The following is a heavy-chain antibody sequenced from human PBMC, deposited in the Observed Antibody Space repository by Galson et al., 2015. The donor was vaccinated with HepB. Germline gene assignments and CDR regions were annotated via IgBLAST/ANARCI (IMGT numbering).Heavy chain of an antibody. CDR1: GFSFSDHY. V-gene: IGHV3-72*01. Sequence: SLRLSCAVSGFSFSDHYIDWVRQAPGKGLEWVGRSRNKPKGYSNAYAASVKGRFTVSRDDPKNSVFLQMNSLRSEDTAVYYCARSEVTTVVTDFDSWGQGTLVTVSS. J-gene: IGHJ4*02. CDR2: SRNKPKGYSN. D-gene: IGHD4-23*01. CDR3: ARSEVTTVVTDFDS.